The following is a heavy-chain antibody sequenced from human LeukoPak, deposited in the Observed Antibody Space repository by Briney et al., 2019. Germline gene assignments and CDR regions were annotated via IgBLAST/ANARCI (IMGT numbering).Heavy chain of an antibody. V-gene: IGHV3-11*04. D-gene: IGHD3-3*01. Sequence: GGSLRLSCAASGLTFTEYHMSWIRQAPGKGLEWVSYISSSGTTIYYADSVKRRFTISRDNAKNSLYLQMNSLRVDDTAVYYCASRFLEWYPFDLWGQGTMVTVSS. J-gene: IGHJ3*01. CDR3: ASRFLEWYPFDL. CDR1: GLTFTEYH. CDR2: ISSSGTTI.